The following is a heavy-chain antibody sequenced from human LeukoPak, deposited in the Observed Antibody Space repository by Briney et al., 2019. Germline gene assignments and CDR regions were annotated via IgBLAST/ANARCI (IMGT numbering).Heavy chain of an antibody. J-gene: IGHJ4*02. CDR2: INPNSGGT. D-gene: IGHD3-16*01. CDR3: ARGPTMGITSDY. V-gene: IGHV1-2*02. Sequence: ASVKVSCKASGYTFTSYYMHWVRQAPGQGLEWMGWINPNSGGTNYAQKFQGRVTMTRDTSISTAYMELSRLRSDDTAVYYCARGPTMGITSDYWGQGTLVTVSS. CDR1: GYTFTSYY.